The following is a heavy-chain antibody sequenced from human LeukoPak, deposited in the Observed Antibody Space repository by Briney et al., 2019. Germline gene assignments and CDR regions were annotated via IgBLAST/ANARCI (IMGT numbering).Heavy chain of an antibody. CDR2: IYWDDDK. V-gene: IGHV2-5*02. CDR1: GFSLSTSGVG. CDR3: AHSQGPGWLRDFDY. D-gene: IGHD5-12*01. Sequence: SGPTLVKPTQTLTLTCTFSGFSLSTSGVGVGWIRQPPGKALEWLALIYWDDDKRYSPSPKSRLTITKDTSKNQVVLTMTNMDPVDTATYYCAHSQGPGWLRDFDYWGQGTLVTVSS. J-gene: IGHJ4*02.